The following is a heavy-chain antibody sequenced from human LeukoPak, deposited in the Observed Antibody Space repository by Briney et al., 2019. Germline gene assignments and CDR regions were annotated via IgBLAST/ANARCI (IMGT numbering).Heavy chain of an antibody. CDR2: INEDGSNK. CDR3: TRVIVAVPGYFDYFDF. CDR1: GFSFSNHY. V-gene: IGHV3-7*01. Sequence: SGGSLRLSCTASGFSFSNHYMRWIRQAPGKGREWVANINEDGSNKWHLGSVKGRFTVSRDNARNSLYLQMNSLRVEDTAVYYCTRVIVAVPGYFDYFDFWGQGVLVTVSS. D-gene: IGHD2-21*02. J-gene: IGHJ4*02.